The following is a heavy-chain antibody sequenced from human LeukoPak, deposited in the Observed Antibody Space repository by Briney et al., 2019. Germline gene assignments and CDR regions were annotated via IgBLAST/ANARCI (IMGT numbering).Heavy chain of an antibody. CDR3: AKAREGGSYYIGAFDI. J-gene: IGHJ3*02. CDR2: ISWNSGSI. V-gene: IGHV3-9*01. Sequence: GRSLRLSCAASGFTFDDYAMHWVRQAPGKGLEWVSGISWNSGSIGYADSVKGRFTISRDNAKNSLYLQMNSLRAEDTALYYCAKAREGGSYYIGAFDIWGQGTMVTVSS. CDR1: GFTFDDYA. D-gene: IGHD1-26*01.